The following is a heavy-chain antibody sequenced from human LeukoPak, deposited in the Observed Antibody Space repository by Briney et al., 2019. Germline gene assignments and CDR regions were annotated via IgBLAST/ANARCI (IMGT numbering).Heavy chain of an antibody. Sequence: LETLSLTCTVSGGSISSYYWSWIRQPPGKGLEWIGYIYYSGSTNYNPSLKSRVTISVDTSKNQFSLKLSSVTAADTAVYYCARDQGEGPFDYWGQGTLVTVSS. CDR2: IYYSGST. V-gene: IGHV4-59*01. CDR3: ARDQGEGPFDY. CDR1: GGSISSYY. D-gene: IGHD1-26*01. J-gene: IGHJ4*02.